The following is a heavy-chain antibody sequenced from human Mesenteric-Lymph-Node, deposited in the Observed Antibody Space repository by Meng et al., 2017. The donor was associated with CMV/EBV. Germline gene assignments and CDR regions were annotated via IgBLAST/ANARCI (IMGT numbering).Heavy chain of an antibody. V-gene: IGHV3-21*01. CDR1: GFTFNSHS. D-gene: IGHD4-11*01. J-gene: IGHJ6*02. CDR3: ARDPSATTGGMDV. CDR2: IDTSSIYK. Sequence: GGSLRLSCVASGFTFNSHSFNWVRQAPGKGLEWVSSIDTSSIYKYYADSVKGRFTISRDNAGNSLYLRMSSLRVEDTAVYYCARDPSATTGGMDVWGQGTTVTVSS.